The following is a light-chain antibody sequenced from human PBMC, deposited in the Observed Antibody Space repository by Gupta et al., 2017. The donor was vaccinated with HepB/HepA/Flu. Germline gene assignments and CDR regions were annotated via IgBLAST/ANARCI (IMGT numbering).Light chain of an antibody. J-gene: IGLJ3*02. CDR3: SAYAGTHTVV. CDR2: DVS. V-gene: IGLV2-11*01. CDR1: SSDVGGSKY. Sequence: SSLTPPRSVSGPPGQPVPLSCTGTSSDVGGSKYVSWYQQYPAKAPKLLIYDVSERLSGVPDRFSGSKSGNTDSLTISGLQAEDEAEYHCSAYAGTHTVVFGGGTKLTVL.